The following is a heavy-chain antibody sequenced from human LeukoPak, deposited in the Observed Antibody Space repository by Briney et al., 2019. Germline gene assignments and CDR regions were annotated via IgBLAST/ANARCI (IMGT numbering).Heavy chain of an antibody. D-gene: IGHD4-17*01. CDR2: INPNNGGT. CDR3: ARVGGDSGRGWDPADY. CDR1: GYTFTSNY. V-gene: IGHV1-2*02. Sequence: ASVKVSCKAFGYTFTSNYMHWVRQAPGQGLEWMGWINPNNGGTKYTQKFQGRVTLTRDTSISTAYMDLSRLRFDDTAVYFCARVGGDSGRGWDPADYWGQGTLVTVSS. J-gene: IGHJ4*02.